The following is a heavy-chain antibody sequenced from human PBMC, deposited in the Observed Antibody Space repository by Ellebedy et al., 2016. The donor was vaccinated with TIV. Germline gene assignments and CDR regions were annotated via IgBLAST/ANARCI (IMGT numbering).Heavy chain of an antibody. CDR1: GFTFSSYA. Sequence: GGSLRLSXAASGFTFSSYAMHWVRQAPGKGLEWVAVISYDGSNKYYADSVKGRFTISRDNSKNTLYLQMNSLRAEDTAVYYCAKESSSWYGSYYYYGMDVWGQGTTVTVSS. CDR2: ISYDGSNK. J-gene: IGHJ6*02. CDR3: AKESSSWYGSYYYYGMDV. V-gene: IGHV3-30*04. D-gene: IGHD6-13*01.